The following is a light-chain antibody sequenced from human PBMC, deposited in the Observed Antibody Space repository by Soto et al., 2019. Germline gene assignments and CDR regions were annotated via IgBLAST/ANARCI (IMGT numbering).Light chain of an antibody. CDR2: DAS. CDR1: QYISSN. V-gene: IGKV3-15*01. CDR3: QHYNNWPPWT. J-gene: IGKJ1*01. Sequence: EVVMTQSPATLSVSPGERATLSCRASQYISSNLAWYQHKPGQAPRLLIYDASTRATGIPARFSGSGSGTEFTLTISSLQSEDVAVYYCQHYNNWPPWTFGQGTKVEVK.